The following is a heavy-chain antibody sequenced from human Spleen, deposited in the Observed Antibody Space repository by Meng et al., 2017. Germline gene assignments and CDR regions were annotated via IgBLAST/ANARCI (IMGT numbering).Heavy chain of an antibody. J-gene: IGHJ6*02. D-gene: IGHD4-11*01. V-gene: IGHV3-23*01. CDR2: VSGSGGSI. CDR3: AKGNAAGYYYYYGMDV. Sequence: GESLKISCAASGFTFSTYAMSWVRQAPGTGLEWVSSVSGSGGSIYYADSVKGRFTISRDNSKNRLYLQMNSLRAEDTALYYCAKGNAAGYYYYYGMDVWGQGTTVTVSS. CDR1: GFTFSTYA.